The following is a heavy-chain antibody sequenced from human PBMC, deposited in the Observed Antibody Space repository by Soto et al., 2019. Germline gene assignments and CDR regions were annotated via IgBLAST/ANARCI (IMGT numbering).Heavy chain of an antibody. D-gene: IGHD3-10*01. Sequence: ASVKVSCKASGXIFTNYDINWGRQATGQGLEYLGWINPNSGNTGYVQKFKGRVTMTRSTSINTAYMELNSLRSEDTAVYYCARSVVVRGVFTFDYWGQGTLVTVSS. V-gene: IGHV1-8*01. CDR2: INPNSGNT. J-gene: IGHJ4*02. CDR1: GXIFTNYD. CDR3: ARSVVVRGVFTFDY.